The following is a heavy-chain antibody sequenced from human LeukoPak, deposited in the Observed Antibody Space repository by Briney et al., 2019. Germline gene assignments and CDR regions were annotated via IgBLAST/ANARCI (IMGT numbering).Heavy chain of an antibody. CDR1: GFTFSSYG. V-gene: IGHV3-30*18. CDR3: AKDRYYYDSSGYYYYYYGMDV. CDR2: TSYDGSNK. D-gene: IGHD3-22*01. Sequence: PGRSLRLSCAASGFTFSSYGMHWVRQAPGKGLEWVAVTSYDGSNKYYADSVKGRFTISRDNSKNTLYLQMNSLRAEDTAVYYCAKDRYYYDSSGYYYYYYGMDVWGQGTTVTVSS. J-gene: IGHJ6*02.